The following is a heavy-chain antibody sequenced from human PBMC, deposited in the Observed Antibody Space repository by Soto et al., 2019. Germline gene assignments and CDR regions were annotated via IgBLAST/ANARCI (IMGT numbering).Heavy chain of an antibody. V-gene: IGHV4-34*01. Sequence: QVQLQQWGAGLLKPSETLSLTCAVYGGSFSGYYWSWIRQPPGKGLEWIGEINHSGSTNYNPSLKSRVTISVDTSKNQFSLKLSSVTAADTAVYYCARKVKYQTGWYYYYGMDVWGQGTTVTVSS. CDR1: GGSFSGYY. CDR2: INHSGST. CDR3: ARKVKYQTGWYYYYGMDV. J-gene: IGHJ6*02. D-gene: IGHD2-2*01.